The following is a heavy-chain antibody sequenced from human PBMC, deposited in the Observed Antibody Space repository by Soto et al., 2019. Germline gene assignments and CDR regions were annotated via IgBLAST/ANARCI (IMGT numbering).Heavy chain of an antibody. V-gene: IGHV1-2*04. CDR3: ARAELPAAMGAFDY. D-gene: IGHD2-2*01. CDR1: GYTFTGYY. Sequence: ASVKVSCKASGYTFTGYYMHWVRQAPGQGLEWMGWINPNSGGTNYAQKFQGWVTMTRDTSISTAYMELSRLRSDDTAVYYCARAELPAAMGAFDYWGQGTLVTVSS. J-gene: IGHJ4*02. CDR2: INPNSGGT.